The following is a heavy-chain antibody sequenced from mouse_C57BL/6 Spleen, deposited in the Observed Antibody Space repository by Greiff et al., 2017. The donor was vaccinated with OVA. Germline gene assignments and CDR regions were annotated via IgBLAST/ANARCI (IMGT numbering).Heavy chain of an antibody. V-gene: IGHV1-82*01. Sequence: QVQLQQSGPELVKPGASVKISCKASGYAFSSSWMNWVKQRPGKGLEWIGRIYPGDGDTNYNGKFKGKATLTADKSSSTAYMQLSSLTSEDSAVYFCARNPGYPFPYWGQGTLVTVSA. CDR2: IYPGDGDT. J-gene: IGHJ3*01. CDR1: GYAFSSSW. CDR3: ARNPGYPFPY. D-gene: IGHD2-2*01.